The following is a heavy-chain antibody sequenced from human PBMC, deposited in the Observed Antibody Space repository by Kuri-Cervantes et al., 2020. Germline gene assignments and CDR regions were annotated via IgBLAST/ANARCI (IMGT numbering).Heavy chain of an antibody. CDR1: GGTFSSYA. CDR3: AGFTMVRGVITTLDY. V-gene: IGHV1-69*13. J-gene: IGHJ4*02. CDR2: IIPIFGTA. D-gene: IGHD3-10*01. Sequence: SVKVSCKASGGTFSSYAISWVRQAPGQGLEWMGGIIPIFGTANYAQKFQGRVTITADESTSTAYMELSSLRSEDTAVYYCAGFTMVRGVITTLDYWGLGTLVTVSS.